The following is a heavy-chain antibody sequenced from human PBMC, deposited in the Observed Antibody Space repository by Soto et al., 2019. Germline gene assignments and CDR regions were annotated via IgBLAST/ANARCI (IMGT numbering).Heavy chain of an antibody. CDR1: GGSISSGGYS. J-gene: IGHJ4*02. D-gene: IGHD4-17*01. Sequence: SETLSLTWAVSGGSISSGGYSWSWIRQPPGKGLEWIGYIYHSGSTNYNPSLKGRVTISVDTSKNQFSLKLSSVTAADTAVYYCARTYGDCFDYWGQGTLVTVSS. CDR3: ARTYGDCFDY. CDR2: IYHSGST. V-gene: IGHV4-61*08.